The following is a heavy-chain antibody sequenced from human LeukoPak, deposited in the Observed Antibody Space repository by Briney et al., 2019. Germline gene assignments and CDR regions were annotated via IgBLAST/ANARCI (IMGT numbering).Heavy chain of an antibody. CDR3: ARAARLRDDGSESSHSPGYDF. J-gene: IGHJ4*02. Sequence: SETLSLTCAVYGGTFSGYYWTWFRQSPGKGLEWIGEITHSGSSNYNPSLKSRVTISVDTSENQFSLKLSSVTAADTAVYYCARAARLRDDGSESSHSPGYDFWGQGTLVTVSS. V-gene: IGHV4-34*01. D-gene: IGHD3-10*01. CDR1: GGTFSGYY. CDR2: ITHSGSS.